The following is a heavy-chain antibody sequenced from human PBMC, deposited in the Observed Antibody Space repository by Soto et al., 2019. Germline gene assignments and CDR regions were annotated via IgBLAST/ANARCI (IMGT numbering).Heavy chain of an antibody. CDR1: GFTFSSYS. V-gene: IGHV3-23*01. CDR3: AKNSENYGDSKYDY. Sequence: PGGSLRLSCAASGFTFSSYSMNWVRQAPGKGLEWVSSIRGSGGITYFADSVKGRFTISRDNSKNTLYLQMNSLRAEDTAIYYCAKNSENYGDSKYDYWGQGTLVTSPQ. CDR2: IRGSGGIT. J-gene: IGHJ4*02. D-gene: IGHD4-17*01.